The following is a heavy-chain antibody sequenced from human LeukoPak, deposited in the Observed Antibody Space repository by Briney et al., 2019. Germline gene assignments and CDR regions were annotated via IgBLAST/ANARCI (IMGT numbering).Heavy chain of an antibody. CDR2: INHSGST. V-gene: IGHV4-34*01. Sequence: TGGSLRLSCAASGFTFRNYWMGWVRQAPGKGLEWIGEINHSGSTNYNPSLKSRVTISVDTSKNQFSLKLSSVTAADTAVYYCARAAPTYHCSSTSCHLYYYYYMDVWGKGTTVTVSS. J-gene: IGHJ6*03. D-gene: IGHD2-2*01. CDR1: GFTFRNYW. CDR3: ARAAPTYHCSSTSCHLYYYYYMDV.